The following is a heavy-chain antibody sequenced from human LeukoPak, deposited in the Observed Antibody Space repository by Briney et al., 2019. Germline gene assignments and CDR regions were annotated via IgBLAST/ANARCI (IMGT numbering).Heavy chain of an antibody. CDR3: ARSDPNTYYDFWSGYSLLPYYYYYGMDV. CDR1: GGSISSYN. J-gene: IGHJ6*02. V-gene: IGHV4-59*08. Sequence: SETLSLTCTVSGGSISSYNWSWIRQPPGKGLEWIGYIYYSGSTNYNPSLKSRVTISVDTSKNQFSLKLSSVTAADTAVYYCARSDPNTYYDFWSGYSLLPYYYYYGMDVWGQGTTVTVSS. D-gene: IGHD3-3*01. CDR2: IYYSGST.